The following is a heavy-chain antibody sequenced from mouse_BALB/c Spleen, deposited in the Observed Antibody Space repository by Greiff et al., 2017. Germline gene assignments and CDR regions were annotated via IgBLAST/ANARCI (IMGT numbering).Heavy chain of an antibody. CDR2: IDPANGNT. V-gene: IGHV14-3*02. D-gene: IGHD2-4*01. Sequence: EVQLQQSGAELVKPGASVKLSCTASGFNIKDTYMHWVKQRPEQGLEWIGRIDPANGNTKYDPKFQGKATITADTSSNSAYLQLSSLTSEDTAVYYCAILYDYYDGFAYWGQGTLVTVSA. J-gene: IGHJ3*01. CDR1: GFNIKDTY. CDR3: AILYDYYDGFAY.